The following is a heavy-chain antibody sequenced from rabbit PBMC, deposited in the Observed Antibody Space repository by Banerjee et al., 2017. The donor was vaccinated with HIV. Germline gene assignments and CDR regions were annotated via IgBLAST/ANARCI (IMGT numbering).Heavy chain of an antibody. V-gene: IGHV1S40*01. CDR2: IDVGSSGST. CDR1: GFSFSSGYY. CDR3: ARYSSGWKYAMDL. J-gene: IGHJ6*01. D-gene: IGHD4-1*01. Sequence: QSLEESGGDLVKPGASLTLTCTASGFSFSSGYYMCWVRQAPGKGLEWIACIDVGSSGSTWYASWAKGRFTISKTSSTTVTLQMTSLTAADTATHFCARYSSGWKYAMDLWGPGTLVTVS.